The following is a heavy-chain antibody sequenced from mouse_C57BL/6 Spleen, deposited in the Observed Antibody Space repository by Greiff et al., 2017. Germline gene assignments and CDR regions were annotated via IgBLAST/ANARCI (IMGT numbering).Heavy chain of an antibody. V-gene: IGHV1-55*01. CDR3: ARAGDYDVGDYAMDY. CDR1: GYTFTSYW. D-gene: IGHD2-4*01. CDR2: IYPGSGST. J-gene: IGHJ4*01. Sequence: VQLQQPGAELVKPGASVKMSCKASGYTFTSYWITWVKQRPGQGLEWIGDIYPGSGSTNYNEKFKSKATLTVDTSSSTAYMQLSSLTSEDSAVYYCARAGDYDVGDYAMDYWGQGTSVTVSS.